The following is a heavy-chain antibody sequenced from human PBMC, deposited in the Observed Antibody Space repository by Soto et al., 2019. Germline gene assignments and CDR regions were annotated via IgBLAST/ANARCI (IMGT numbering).Heavy chain of an antibody. CDR1: GDSIIGTHW. V-gene: IGHV4-4*02. J-gene: IGHJ4*01. Sequence: NPSETLSLTCAVSGDSIIGTHWWSWVRRPPGKGLEFIGETHHSRGTNYNPSLRSRVTMSLDKSKNQLSLILYSVTAADTGVYYCARYSAASGTYYFDYWGQGTLVTVSS. CDR3: ARYSAASGTYYFDY. D-gene: IGHD6-13*01. CDR2: THHSRGT.